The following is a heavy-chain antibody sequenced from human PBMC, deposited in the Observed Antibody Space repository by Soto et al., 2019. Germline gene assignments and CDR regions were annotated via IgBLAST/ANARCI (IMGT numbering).Heavy chain of an antibody. CDR1: GGSISSYY. J-gene: IGHJ4*02. V-gene: IGHV4-59*12. D-gene: IGHD6-19*01. CDR3: ARASRGLVLDY. CDR2: IYYSGST. Sequence: SETLSLTCTVSGGSISSYYWSWIRQPPGKGLEWIGYIYYSGSTNYNPSLKSRVTISVDTSKNQFSLKLSSVTAADTAVYYCARASRGLVLDYWGQGNLVTVSS.